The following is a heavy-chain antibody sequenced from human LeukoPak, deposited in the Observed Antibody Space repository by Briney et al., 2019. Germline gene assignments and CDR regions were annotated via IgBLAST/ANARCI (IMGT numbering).Heavy chain of an antibody. CDR1: GYTFTRYY. D-gene: IGHD2-2*01. J-gene: IGHJ6*02. CDR3: AIPAAEYGGRFCYYGMDV. V-gene: IGHV1-2*02. CDR2: INPNSGGT. Sequence: GASVKVSCKASGYTFTRYYMHWVRQAPGQGLEWMGWINPNSGGTNYAQKFQGRVTMTRDTSNSTAYMELSRLRSDDTAVYYCAIPAAEYGGRFCYYGMDVWGQGTTVTVSS.